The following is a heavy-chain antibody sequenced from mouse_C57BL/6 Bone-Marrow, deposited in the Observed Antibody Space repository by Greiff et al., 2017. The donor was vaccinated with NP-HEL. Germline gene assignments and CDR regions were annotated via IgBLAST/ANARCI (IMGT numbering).Heavy chain of an antibody. D-gene: IGHD2-3*01. V-gene: IGHV1-58*01. CDR2: IYIGNGYT. CDR3: ARSRGWLLFAY. CDR1: GYTFTSYG. Sequence: DVKLQESGAELVRPGSSVKMSCKTSGYTFTSYGINWVKQRPGQGLEWIGYIYIGNGYTAYNEKFKGKATLTSDTSSSTAYMQLSSLTSEDSAIYFCARSRGWLLFAYWGQGTLVTVSA. J-gene: IGHJ3*01.